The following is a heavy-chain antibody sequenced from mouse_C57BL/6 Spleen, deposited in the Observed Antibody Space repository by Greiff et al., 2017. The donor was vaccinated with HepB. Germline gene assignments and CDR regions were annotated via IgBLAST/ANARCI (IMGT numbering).Heavy chain of an antibody. D-gene: IGHD2-5*01. CDR1: GFSLSTFGMG. Sequence: QVTLKESGPGILQPSQTLSLTCSFSGFSLSTFGMGVGWIRQPSGKGLEWLAHIWWDDDKYYNPALKSRLTISKDTSKNQVFLKIANVDTADTATYYCARIVAYYSNYGGAMDYWGQGTSVTVSS. CDR3: ARIVAYYSNYGGAMDY. V-gene: IGHV8-8*01. J-gene: IGHJ4*01. CDR2: IWWDDDK.